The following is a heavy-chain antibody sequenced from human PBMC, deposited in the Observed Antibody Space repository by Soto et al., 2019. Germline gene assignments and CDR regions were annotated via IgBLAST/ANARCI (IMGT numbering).Heavy chain of an antibody. CDR3: AKAEEDIGDPVHFDY. V-gene: IGHV3-23*01. D-gene: IGHD4-17*01. Sequence: EVQLLESGGGLVQPGGSLRLSCAASGFTFSNYVMSWVRQAPGKGLEWVSSISGGGGTTHYADSVKGRFTISRDNSKNTLYLQMNSLRAEDTAVFYCAKAEEDIGDPVHFDYWGLGTQVTVSS. CDR2: ISGGGGTT. J-gene: IGHJ4*02. CDR1: GFTFSNYV.